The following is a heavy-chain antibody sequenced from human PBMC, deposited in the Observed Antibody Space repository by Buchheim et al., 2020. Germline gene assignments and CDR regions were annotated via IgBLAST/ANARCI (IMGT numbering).Heavy chain of an antibody. CDR1: GHTFTSYD. V-gene: IGHV1-8*01. J-gene: IGHJ6*02. CDR2: MNPNSGNT. CDR3: ARGPPYCSSTSCYENYYYYGMDV. D-gene: IGHD2-2*01. Sequence: QVQLVQSGAEVKKPGASVKVSCKASGHTFTSYDINWVRQATGQGLEWMGWMNPNSGNTGYAQKFQGRVTMTRNTSISTAYMELSSLRSEDTAVYYCARGPPYCSSTSCYENYYYYGMDVWGQGTT.